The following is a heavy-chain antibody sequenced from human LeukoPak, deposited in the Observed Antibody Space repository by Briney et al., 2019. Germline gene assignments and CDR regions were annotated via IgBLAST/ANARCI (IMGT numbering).Heavy chain of an antibody. V-gene: IGHV3-23*01. D-gene: IGHD3-10*01. J-gene: IGHJ4*02. CDR2: ISGSGGNT. Sequence: GGSLRLSCAASGFTFSSYGMSWVRQTPGKRLEWVSAISGSGGNTYDADSVKGRFTISRDNSKNTLYLQMNSLRAEDTAVYYCARADYYGSGSYNYWGQGTLVTVSS. CDR1: GFTFSSYG. CDR3: ARADYYGSGSYNY.